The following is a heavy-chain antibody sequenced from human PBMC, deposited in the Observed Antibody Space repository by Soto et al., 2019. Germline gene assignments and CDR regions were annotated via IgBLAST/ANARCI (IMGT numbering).Heavy chain of an antibody. CDR1: GGSITSDDYY. Sequence: QVQLQESGPGLVKPSQSLFLTCTVSGGSITSDDYYWSWIRQPPGRGLEGIGYIFYSGSTHYNPSLKSRFIISLDTSKKQVSLKLSSVTAADTAVYYCASANCGGDCSYRHDRYYFESWGQGTLVTVSS. D-gene: IGHD2-21*02. J-gene: IGHJ4*02. V-gene: IGHV4-30-4*01. CDR3: ASANCGGDCSYRHDRYYFES. CDR2: IFYSGST.